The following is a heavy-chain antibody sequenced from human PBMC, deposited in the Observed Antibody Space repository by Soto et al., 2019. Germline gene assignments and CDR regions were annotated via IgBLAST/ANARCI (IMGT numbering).Heavy chain of an antibody. D-gene: IGHD2-2*01. CDR3: AAEDSTHNWFDP. V-gene: IGHV1-58*02. CDR1: GFTFTSSA. CDR2: IVVGSGNT. J-gene: IGHJ5*02. Sequence: ASVKVSCKASGFTFTSSAMQWVRQARGQRLEWIGWIVVGSGNTNYAQKFQERVTITRDMSTSTAYMELSSLRSEDTAVYYCAAEDSTHNWFDPWGQGTLVTVPS.